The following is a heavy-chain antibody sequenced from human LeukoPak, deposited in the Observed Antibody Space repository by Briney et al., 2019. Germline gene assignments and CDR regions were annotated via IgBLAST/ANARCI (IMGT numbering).Heavy chain of an antibody. Sequence: GGSLRLSCAASGFTFSSYGMHWVRQAPGKGLEWVAVISYDGSNKYYADSVKGRFTISRDNSKNTLYLQMNSLRAEDTAVYYCVGIKKGYYNMDVWGKGTTVTVSS. CDR2: ISYDGSNK. CDR1: GFTFSSYG. CDR3: VGIKKGYYNMDV. D-gene: IGHD2-15*01. J-gene: IGHJ6*03. V-gene: IGHV3-30*03.